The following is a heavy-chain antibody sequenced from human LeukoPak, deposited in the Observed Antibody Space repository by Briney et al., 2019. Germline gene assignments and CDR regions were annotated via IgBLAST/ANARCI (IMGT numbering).Heavy chain of an antibody. Sequence: TGGSLRLSCAASGFTVSSNDKNWVRQAPGKGLEWVSIIHIGNSTYYADSVKGRFTISRDNSKNTLYLQMNSLRAEDTAVFYCAADWPLDYWGQGTLVTVSS. J-gene: IGHJ4*02. CDR1: GFTVSSND. V-gene: IGHV3-66*01. CDR3: AADWPLDY. D-gene: IGHD3/OR15-3a*01. CDR2: IHIGNST.